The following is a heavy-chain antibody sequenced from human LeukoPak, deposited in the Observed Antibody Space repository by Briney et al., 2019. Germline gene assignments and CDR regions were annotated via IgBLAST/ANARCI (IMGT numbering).Heavy chain of an antibody. D-gene: IGHD3-22*01. Sequence: SETLSLTCAVYGGSFSGYYWSWIRQPPGKGLEWIGYIYYSGSTNYNPSLKSRVTISVDTSKNQFSLKLSSVTAADTAVYYCARQGVQVYDSSGYPRVMPIDIWGQGTMVTVSS. J-gene: IGHJ3*02. V-gene: IGHV4-59*08. CDR1: GGSFSGYY. CDR2: IYYSGST. CDR3: ARQGVQVYDSSGYPRVMPIDI.